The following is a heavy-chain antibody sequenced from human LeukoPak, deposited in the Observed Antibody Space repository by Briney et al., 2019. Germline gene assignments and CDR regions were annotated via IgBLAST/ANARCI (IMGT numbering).Heavy chain of an antibody. Sequence: PSETLSLTCTVSGYSISSGYFWGWIRQPPGKGLEWIGSIYHSGSTSYNPSLKSRLTISVDTSKNQFSLKLNFVTAADTAMYYCARMFRSSWYINWFDPWGQATLVTVSS. CDR1: GYSISSGYF. J-gene: IGHJ5*02. D-gene: IGHD6-13*01. V-gene: IGHV4-38-2*02. CDR3: ARMFRSSWYINWFDP. CDR2: IYHSGST.